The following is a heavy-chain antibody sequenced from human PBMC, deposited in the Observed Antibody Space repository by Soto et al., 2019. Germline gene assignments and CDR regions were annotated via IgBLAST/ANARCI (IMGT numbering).Heavy chain of an antibody. J-gene: IGHJ4*02. Sequence: SETLSLTCTVSGGSINDFYWSWIRQPPGKGPEWIGDICYSGSTDYNASLKGRVTISVDTSKNQFSLKLRSVTAADTAVYYCATVGGVAARTFDYWGQGTLVTRLL. CDR1: GGSINDFY. V-gene: IGHV4-59*01. D-gene: IGHD6-6*01. CDR3: ATVGGVAARTFDY. CDR2: ICYSGST.